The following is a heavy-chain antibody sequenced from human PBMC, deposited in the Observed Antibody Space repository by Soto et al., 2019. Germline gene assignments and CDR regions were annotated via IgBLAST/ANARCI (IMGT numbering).Heavy chain of an antibody. CDR3: VMVDNYVTPTPKDV. Sequence: QVQLVQSGDEVKKPGASVKVSCKASGYIFVNYGIAWVRQAPGQGLEWMGWISPYTGNTHSATKVQGRLTMTTDTSTSTADMDLGSLTSDETAVYYCVMVDNYVTPTPKDVWGQGTTVTVSS. CDR1: GYIFVNYG. V-gene: IGHV1-18*01. J-gene: IGHJ6*02. CDR2: ISPYTGNT. D-gene: IGHD3-16*01.